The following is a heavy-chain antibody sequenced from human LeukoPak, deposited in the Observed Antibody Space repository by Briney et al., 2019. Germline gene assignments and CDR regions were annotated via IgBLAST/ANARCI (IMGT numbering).Heavy chain of an antibody. CDR3: AREPVWAKYYFDY. V-gene: IGHV3-21*01. J-gene: IGHJ4*02. CDR1: GFTFSSYS. Sequence: PGGSLRLSCAASGFTFSSYSMNWVRQAPGKGLEWVSSISSSSSYIYYADSVKGRFTISRDNAKNSLYLQMNSLRAEDTAVYYCAREPVWAKYYFDYWGQGTLVTVSS. D-gene: IGHD1-14*01. CDR2: ISSSSSYI.